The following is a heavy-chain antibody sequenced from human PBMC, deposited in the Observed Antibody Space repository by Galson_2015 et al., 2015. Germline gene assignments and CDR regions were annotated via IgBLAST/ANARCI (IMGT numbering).Heavy chain of an antibody. CDR3: ARSADTYQWFDS. CDR1: GYSFTSNW. V-gene: IGHV5-51*01. Sequence: QSGAEVKKPGESLKISCKGSGYSFTSNWIAWVRQMPGKGLEWMGIIFPADSDTRYSPSFQGQVTISADTSKNQFSLKLRYATTADTAIYYCARSADTYQWFDSWGHGVLVTVS. J-gene: IGHJ5*01. D-gene: IGHD2-21*01. CDR2: IFPADSDT.